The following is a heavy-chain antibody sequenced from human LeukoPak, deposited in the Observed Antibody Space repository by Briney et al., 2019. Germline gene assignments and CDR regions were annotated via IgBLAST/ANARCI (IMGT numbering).Heavy chain of an antibody. D-gene: IGHD5-12*01. V-gene: IGHV3-21*01. CDR3: ARLSGGYDFYFDY. Sequence: PGGSLRLSCAASGFTFSSYSMNWVRQAPGKRLEWVSSLSTSSSYIYYADSVKGRFTVSRDNVRNSLELQMNSLRAEDTAVYYCARLSGGYDFYFDYWGQGTLVTVSS. CDR1: GFTFSSYS. J-gene: IGHJ4*02. CDR2: LSTSSSYI.